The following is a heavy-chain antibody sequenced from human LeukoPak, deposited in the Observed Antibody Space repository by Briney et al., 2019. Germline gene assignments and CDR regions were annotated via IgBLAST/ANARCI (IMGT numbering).Heavy chain of an antibody. CDR3: ARGYWSSSWSSYYYMDV. CDR2: MNPNSGNT. D-gene: IGHD6-13*01. V-gene: IGHV1-8*01. CDR1: GYTFTSYD. J-gene: IGHJ6*03. Sequence: ASVKVSCKASGYTFTSYDINWVRQATGQGLEWMGWMNPNSGNTGYAQKFQGRVTMTTNTSISTAYMELSSLRSEDTALYYCARGYWSSSWSSYYYMDVWGKGTTVTISS.